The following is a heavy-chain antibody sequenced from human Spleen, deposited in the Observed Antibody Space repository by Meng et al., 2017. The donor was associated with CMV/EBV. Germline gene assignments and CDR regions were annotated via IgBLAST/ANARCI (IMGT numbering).Heavy chain of an antibody. Sequence: GSLRGDYWSWIRQPPGQGLEWIGEINDSGNTRYHPSLKSRVTISLDMSMNQFPLKLTSVTAADTAVYYCARGHDFWSGFWSYGMDVWGQGTTVTVSS. CDR2: INDSGNT. CDR3: ARGHDFWSGFWSYGMDV. D-gene: IGHD3-3*01. J-gene: IGHJ6*02. CDR1: GSLRGDY. V-gene: IGHV4-34*01.